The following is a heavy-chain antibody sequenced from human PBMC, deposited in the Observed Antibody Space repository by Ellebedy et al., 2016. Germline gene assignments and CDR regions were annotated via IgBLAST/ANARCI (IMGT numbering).Heavy chain of an antibody. CDR2: IDPSDSYT. J-gene: IGHJ6*02. CDR3: ARELHGGFGELLYMRGGYYYYGMDV. V-gene: IGHV5-10-1*01. CDR1: GYSFTSYW. D-gene: IGHD3-10*01. Sequence: GESLKISXKGSGYSFTSYWISWVRQMPGKGLEWMGRIDPSDSYTNYSPSFQGHVTISADKSISTAYLQWSSLKASDTAMYYCARELHGGFGELLYMRGGYYYYGMDVWGQGTTVTVSS.